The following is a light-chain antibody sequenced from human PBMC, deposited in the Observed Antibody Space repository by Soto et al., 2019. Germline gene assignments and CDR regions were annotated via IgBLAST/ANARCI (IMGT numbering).Light chain of an antibody. Sequence: EIVVTQSPGILSVSPGDRATLSCRASQSVGRNLAWYQQKPGQAPTLLIYAASTRATGLPARFSGSWSGTDFTLTISSLQSEDFAVYYCQEYSMWPLFSFGPGTRVDIK. CDR1: QSVGRN. CDR3: QEYSMWPLFS. CDR2: AAS. J-gene: IGKJ3*01. V-gene: IGKV3-15*01.